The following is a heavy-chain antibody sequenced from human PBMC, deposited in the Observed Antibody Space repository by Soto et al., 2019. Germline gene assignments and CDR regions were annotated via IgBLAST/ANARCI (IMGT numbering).Heavy chain of an antibody. D-gene: IGHD2-15*01. Sequence: QVQLVQSGAEVKKPGSSVKVSCKASGGTFSSYAISWVRQAPGQGLEWMGGIIPIFGTANYAQKFQGRVTLTDDESTRPPYMELSSLRSEDTAVYYCARANGDCSGGSGGFDPWGQGTLVTVSS. CDR1: GGTFSSYA. J-gene: IGHJ5*02. CDR3: ARANGDCSGGSGGFDP. CDR2: IIPIFGTA. V-gene: IGHV1-69*12.